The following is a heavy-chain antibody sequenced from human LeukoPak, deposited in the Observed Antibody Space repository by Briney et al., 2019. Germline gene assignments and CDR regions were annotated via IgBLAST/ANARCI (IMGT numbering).Heavy chain of an antibody. V-gene: IGHV4-39*07. Sequence: PLETLSLTCTVSGGSISSSSYYWGWIRQPPGKGLEWIGSIYYSGSTYYNPSLKSRVTISVDTSKNQFSLKLSSVTAADTAVYYCARGEWLFPVDDYWGQGTLVTVSS. D-gene: IGHD3-3*01. CDR1: GGSISSSSYY. CDR3: ARGEWLFPVDDY. CDR2: IYYSGST. J-gene: IGHJ4*02.